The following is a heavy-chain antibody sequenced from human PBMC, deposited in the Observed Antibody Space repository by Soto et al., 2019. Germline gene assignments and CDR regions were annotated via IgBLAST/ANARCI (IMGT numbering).Heavy chain of an antibody. Sequence: PGGSLRLSCAASGFTFSASAMHWVRQASGKGLELVGRIRSNGRTAYAASMQGRFTIARDDSKKTAYLQLNSLKTDDTAVYYCARLDCSGGSCYPYYFEHWGQGALVTVSS. J-gene: IGHJ4*02. CDR3: ARLDCSGGSCYPYYFEH. D-gene: IGHD2-15*01. V-gene: IGHV3-73*01. CDR1: GFTFSASA. CDR2: IRSNGRT.